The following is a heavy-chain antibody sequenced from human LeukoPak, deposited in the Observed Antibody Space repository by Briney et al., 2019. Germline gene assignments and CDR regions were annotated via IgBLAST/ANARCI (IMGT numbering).Heavy chain of an antibody. CDR2: ISSSSSYI. CDR1: GFTFSSYS. Sequence: GALRPSCAASGFTFSSYSMNWVRQAPGKGLEWVSSISSSSSYIYYADSVKGRFTISRDNAKNSLYLQMNSLRAEDTAVYYCARGVGGYYDSSGYYLVYWGQGTLVTVSS. CDR3: ARGVGGYYDSSGYYLVY. D-gene: IGHD3-22*01. J-gene: IGHJ4*02. V-gene: IGHV3-21*01.